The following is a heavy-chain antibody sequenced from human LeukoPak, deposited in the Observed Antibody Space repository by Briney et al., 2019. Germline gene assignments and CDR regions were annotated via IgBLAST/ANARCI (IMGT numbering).Heavy chain of an antibody. CDR2: LYYSGST. Sequence: SETLSLTCNVSGGSISSYYWSWIRQPPGKGLEWIGYLYYSGSTNYNPSLKSRVTISVDTSKNQFSLKLSSVTAADTAVYYCARVELGYCSGGSCPYFDYWGQGTLVTVSS. J-gene: IGHJ4*02. V-gene: IGHV4-59*01. CDR3: ARVELGYCSGGSCPYFDY. CDR1: GGSISSYY. D-gene: IGHD2-15*01.